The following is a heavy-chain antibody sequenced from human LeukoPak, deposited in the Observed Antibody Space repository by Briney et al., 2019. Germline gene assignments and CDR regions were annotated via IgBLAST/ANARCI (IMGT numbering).Heavy chain of an antibody. V-gene: IGHV4-4*07. D-gene: IGHD3-16*02. J-gene: IGHJ4*02. CDR3: ATRYYDYVWGSYRIFDY. Sequence: SETLSLTCTVSGGSISSYYWSWIRQPAGKGLEWIGRIYISGSTNYNPSLKSRVTMSVDTSKNQFSLKLSSVTAADTAVYYCATRYYDYVWGSYRIFDYWGQGTLVTVSS. CDR1: GGSISSYY. CDR2: IYISGST.